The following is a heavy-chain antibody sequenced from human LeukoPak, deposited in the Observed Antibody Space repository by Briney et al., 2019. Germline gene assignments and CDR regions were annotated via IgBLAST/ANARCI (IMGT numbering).Heavy chain of an antibody. CDR2: ISYDGSNK. Sequence: GGSLRLSCAASGFTFSSYGMHWVRQAPGKGLEWVAVISYDGSNKYYADSVKGRFTISRDNAKNSLYLQMNSLRAEDTAVYYCARKNGLDYWGQGTLVTVSS. J-gene: IGHJ4*02. V-gene: IGHV3-30*03. CDR3: ARKNGLDY. CDR1: GFTFSSYG.